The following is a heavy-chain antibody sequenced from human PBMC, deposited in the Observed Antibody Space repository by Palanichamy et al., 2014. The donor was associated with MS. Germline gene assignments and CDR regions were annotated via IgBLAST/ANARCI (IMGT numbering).Heavy chain of an antibody. CDR3: TRRRVGSGWRDS. V-gene: IGHV4-39*01. Sequence: QLQLQESGPGLVKPSETLSLTCTVSGGSISSSSYHWAWIRQPPGKGLEWIGNIYYSGSTYYNPSLKSRVTISIDTSKNQISLKLTSVIAADTAVYFCTRRRVGSGWRDSWGQGTLVTVSS. D-gene: IGHD6-19*01. CDR2: IYYSGST. J-gene: IGHJ5*01. CDR1: GGSISSSSYH.